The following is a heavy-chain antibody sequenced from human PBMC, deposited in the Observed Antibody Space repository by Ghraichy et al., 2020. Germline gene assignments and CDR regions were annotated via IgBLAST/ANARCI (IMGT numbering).Heavy chain of an antibody. CDR2: ISAYNGNT. CDR1: GYTFTSYG. J-gene: IGHJ5*02. CDR3: ARDRNVELPGIAVAGTGWFDP. Sequence: ASVKVSCKASGYTFTSYGISWVRQAPGQGLEWMGWISAYNGNTNYAQKLQGRVTMTTDTSTSTAYMELRSLRSDDTAVYYCARDRNVELPGIAVAGTGWFDPWGQGTLVTVSS. D-gene: IGHD6-19*01. V-gene: IGHV1-18*01.